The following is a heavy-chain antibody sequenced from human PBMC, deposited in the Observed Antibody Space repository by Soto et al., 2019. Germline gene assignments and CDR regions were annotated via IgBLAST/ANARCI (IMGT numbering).Heavy chain of an antibody. Sequence: ASETLSLTCAVYGGSFSCYYWSWIRQPPGKGLEWIGEINHSGSTNYNPSLKSRVTISVDTSKNQFSLKLSSVTAADTAVYYCARYLAPDIVXVPAATRRAHYYYGMDVWGQGTTVTVSS. J-gene: IGHJ6*02. CDR1: GGSFSCYY. CDR2: INHSGST. D-gene: IGHD2-2*01. CDR3: ARYLAPDIVXVPAATRRAHYYYGMDV. V-gene: IGHV4-34*01.